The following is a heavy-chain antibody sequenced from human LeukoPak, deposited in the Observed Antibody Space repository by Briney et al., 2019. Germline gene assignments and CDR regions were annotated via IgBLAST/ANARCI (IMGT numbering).Heavy chain of an antibody. CDR2: IDTSGDT. D-gene: IGHD3-10*01. V-gene: IGHV3-13*01. CDR3: AKASVWTMVRVVSYFDE. J-gene: IGHJ4*02. Sequence: GGSLRLSCAASGFTFSRYDMHWVRQATGKGLEWVSAIDTSGDTYYPGSVKGRFTISRDNSKKTLDLQMHSLRAEDTAVYYCAKASVWTMVRVVSYFDEWGQGIQVTVSS. CDR1: GFTFSRYD.